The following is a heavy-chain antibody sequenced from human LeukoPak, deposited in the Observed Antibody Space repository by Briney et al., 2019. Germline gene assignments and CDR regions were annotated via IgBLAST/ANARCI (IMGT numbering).Heavy chain of an antibody. J-gene: IGHJ5*02. D-gene: IGHD4-23*01. V-gene: IGHV3-20*04. CDR1: GFTFDDYG. Sequence: PGGSLRLSCAASGFTFDDYGMSWVRQAPGKGLEWVSGINWNGGSTGYADSVKGRFTISRDNAKNSLYLQMNSLGAEDTALYYCARSTDYGGNSGGNWFDPWGQGTLVTVSS. CDR3: ARSTDYGGNSGGNWFDP. CDR2: INWNGGST.